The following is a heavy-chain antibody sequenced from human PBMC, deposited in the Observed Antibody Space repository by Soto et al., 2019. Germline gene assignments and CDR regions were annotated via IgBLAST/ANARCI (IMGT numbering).Heavy chain of an antibody. Sequence: EVQLLESGGGLVQPGGSLRLSCAASGFTFSSYAMSWVRQAPGKGLEWVSAISGSGGSTYYADSVKGRFTISRDNSKNTLYLKMNSLRAEDTAVYYCAKDHSPLRFLEWLPKVSPFDYWGQGTLVTVSS. D-gene: IGHD3-3*01. CDR1: GFTFSSYA. CDR3: AKDHSPLRFLEWLPKVSPFDY. V-gene: IGHV3-23*01. J-gene: IGHJ4*02. CDR2: ISGSGGST.